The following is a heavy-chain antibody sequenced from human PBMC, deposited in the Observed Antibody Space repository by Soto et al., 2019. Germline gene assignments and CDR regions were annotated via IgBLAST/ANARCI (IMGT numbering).Heavy chain of an antibody. CDR1: GFSYRNYA. CDR3: AKEAEENENVPIPGDN. J-gene: IGHJ4*02. V-gene: IGHV3-23*01. Sequence: GGYLRLSCAASGFSYRNYALTWVRQATGKGLEWVSGLSGSGTMRYYADSVRGRFIISRDNAKNTLFLQMDNLRVEDSAVYYCAKEAEENENVPIPGDNWGQGTPVTVSS. CDR2: LSGSGTMR. D-gene: IGHD1-1*01.